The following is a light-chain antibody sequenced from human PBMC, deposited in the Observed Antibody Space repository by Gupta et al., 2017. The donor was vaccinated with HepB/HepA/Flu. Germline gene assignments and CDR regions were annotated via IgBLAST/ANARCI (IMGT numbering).Light chain of an antibody. CDR3: QQRSNWPIT. J-gene: IGKJ5*01. Sequence: EIVLTQSPATLSLSPGERATLSCRASQSVSTYLAWYQQKPGQAPRLLIYDASNRATGIPARFSCSGSGTDCTLTISSLEAEDFAVYYCQQRSNWPITFGQGTRLEIK. CDR1: QSVSTY. CDR2: DAS. V-gene: IGKV3-11*01.